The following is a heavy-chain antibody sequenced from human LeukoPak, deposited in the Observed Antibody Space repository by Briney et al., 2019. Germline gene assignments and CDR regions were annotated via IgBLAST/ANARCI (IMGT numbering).Heavy chain of an antibody. J-gene: IGHJ4*02. CDR3: ARSYYYEYRQIVY. CDR1: GASISKIIYY. V-gene: IGHV4-39*01. CDR2: MYSSGST. D-gene: IGHD3-22*01. Sequence: SETLSLTCTVSGASISKIIYYWGWIRQPPGKGLEWIGSMYSSGSTYYKPSLKSRVTLSVDTSKNQFSLNLYSVTAADTAVFYCARSYYYEYRQIVYWGQGTLVTVSS.